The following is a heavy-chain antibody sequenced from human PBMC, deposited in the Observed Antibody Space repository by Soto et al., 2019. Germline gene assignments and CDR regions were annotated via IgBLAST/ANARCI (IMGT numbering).Heavy chain of an antibody. CDR1: GGTFSSYA. V-gene: IGHV1-69*13. Sequence: SVKVSCKASGGTFSSYAISWVRQAPGQGLEWMGGIIPIFGTANYAQKFQGRVTITADESTSTAYMELSSLRSEDTAVYYCARDPGIVVVVAAKLNYYYGTDVWGQGTTVTVSS. D-gene: IGHD2-15*01. CDR3: ARDPGIVVVVAAKLNYYYGTDV. J-gene: IGHJ6*02. CDR2: IIPIFGTA.